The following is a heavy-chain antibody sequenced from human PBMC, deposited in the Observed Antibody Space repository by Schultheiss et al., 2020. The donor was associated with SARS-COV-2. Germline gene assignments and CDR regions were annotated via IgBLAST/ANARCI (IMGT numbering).Heavy chain of an antibody. J-gene: IGHJ3*02. CDR3: ARGALRDRPSSDSYYNAFDI. D-gene: IGHD4-11*01. CDR1: GFTVSSNY. V-gene: IGHV3-53*01. CDR2: IYRGGTT. Sequence: GGSLRLSCAASGFTVSSNYMSWVRQAPGKGLEWVSVIYRGGTTYYAESVKGRFTISRDNSKNTLYLQMNSLRADDTAVYYCARGALRDRPSSDSYYNAFDIWGQGTVVTVSS.